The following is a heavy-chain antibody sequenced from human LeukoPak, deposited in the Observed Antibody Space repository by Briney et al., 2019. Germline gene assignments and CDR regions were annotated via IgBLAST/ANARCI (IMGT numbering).Heavy chain of an antibody. J-gene: IGHJ4*02. CDR3: AREGRVVRGVSDQLDY. CDR1: GYTFTGYY. D-gene: IGHD3-10*01. CDR2: INPNSGGT. Sequence: ASVKVSCKASGYTFTGYYMHWVRQAPGQGLEWMGWINPNSGGTNFAQKFQGRVTMTRDTSISTAYMELSRLRSDDTAVYYCAREGRVVRGVSDQLDYWGQGTLVTVSS. V-gene: IGHV1-2*02.